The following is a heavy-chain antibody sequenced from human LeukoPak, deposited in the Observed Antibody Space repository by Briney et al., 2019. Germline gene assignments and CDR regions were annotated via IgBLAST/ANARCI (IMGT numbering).Heavy chain of an antibody. V-gene: IGHV4-38-2*02. CDR3: ARDFGETSLPNWFDP. D-gene: IGHD3-16*01. CDR1: GMSITSRHY. Sequence: SETLPLTCSVSGMSITSRHYWGWIRQPPGKGLEWIGSTSHSDSPYYNPSLESRVTISLGTSRNQFSLKLTSVTAADTAVYYCARDFGETSLPNWFDPWGQGTLVIVST. CDR2: TSHSDSP. J-gene: IGHJ5*02.